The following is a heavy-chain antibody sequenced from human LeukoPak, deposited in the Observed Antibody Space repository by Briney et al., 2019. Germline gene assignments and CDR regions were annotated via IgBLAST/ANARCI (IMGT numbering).Heavy chain of an antibody. J-gene: IGHJ4*02. Sequence: ASVKVSCKASGYTFTGYYMHWVRQAPGQGLEWMGWINPNSVGTNYAQKFQGRVTMTRDTSISTAYMELSRLRSDDTAMYYCARGGDYDIPPDYWGQGTLVTVSS. CDR2: INPNSVGT. CDR1: GYTFTGYY. V-gene: IGHV1-2*02. D-gene: IGHD3-9*01. CDR3: ARGGDYDIPPDY.